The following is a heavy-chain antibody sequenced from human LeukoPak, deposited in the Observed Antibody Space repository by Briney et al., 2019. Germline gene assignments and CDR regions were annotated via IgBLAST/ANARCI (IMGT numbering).Heavy chain of an antibody. J-gene: IGHJ3*02. V-gene: IGHV4-39*07. CDR1: GGSISSSSYY. Sequence: SETLSLTCTVSGGSISSSSYYWGWIRQPPGKGLEWIGEINHSGSTNYNPSLKSRVTISVDTSKNQFSLKLSSVTAADTAVYYCARGDIWGQGTMVTVSS. CDR3: ARGDI. CDR2: INHSGST.